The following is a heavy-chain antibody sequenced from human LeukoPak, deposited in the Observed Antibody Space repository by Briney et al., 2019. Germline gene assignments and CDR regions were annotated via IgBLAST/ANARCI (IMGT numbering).Heavy chain of an antibody. CDR1: GFTFSSYS. CDR3: ARDTATAGTYAY. CDR2: ISRTSNTI. D-gene: IGHD6-13*01. V-gene: IGHV3-48*01. J-gene: IGHJ4*02. Sequence: PGGSLRLSCAASGFTFSSYSMNWVRQAPGKGLEWVSYISRTSNTIYYADSVKGRFTISRDNAENSLYLQMNSLRAEDTAVYFCARDTATAGTYAYWGQGTLVTVSS.